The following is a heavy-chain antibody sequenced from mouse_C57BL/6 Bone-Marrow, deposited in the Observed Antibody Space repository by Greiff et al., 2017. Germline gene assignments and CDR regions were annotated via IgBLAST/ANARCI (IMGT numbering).Heavy chain of an antibody. D-gene: IGHD1-1*01. CDR1: GYTFTSYW. CDR3: ASPFYGSSLDY. CDR2: IDPSDSYT. Sequence: QVQLQQPGAELVMPGASVKLSCKASGYTFTSYWMHWVKQRPGQGLEWIGEIDPSDSYTNYNQKFKGKSTLTVDKSSSTAYMQLSRLTSEDSAVYYCASPFYGSSLDYWGQDTTLTVSS. V-gene: IGHV1-69*01. J-gene: IGHJ2*01.